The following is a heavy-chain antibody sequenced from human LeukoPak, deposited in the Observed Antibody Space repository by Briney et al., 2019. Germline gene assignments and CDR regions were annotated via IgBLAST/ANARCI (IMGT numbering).Heavy chain of an antibody. D-gene: IGHD3-3*01. CDR2: INHSGST. CDR1: GESFSGYY. V-gene: IGHV4-34*01. J-gene: IGHJ4*02. CDR3: AREGSYYDFWSGYRTPNY. Sequence: SETLSLTCAVYGESFSGYYWSWIRQPPGKGLEWIGEINHSGSTNYNPSLKSRVTISVDTSKNQFSLKLSSVTAADTAVYYCAREGSYYDFWSGYRTPNYWGQGTLVTVSS.